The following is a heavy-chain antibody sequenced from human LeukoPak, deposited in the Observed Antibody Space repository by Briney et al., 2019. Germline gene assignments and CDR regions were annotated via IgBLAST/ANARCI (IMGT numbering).Heavy chain of an antibody. CDR3: ARHSPLVRGPLYFDY. V-gene: IGHV4-59*08. CDR2: IYYSGST. D-gene: IGHD3-10*01. Sequence: SETLSLTCTVSGGSISSYYWSWIRQPPGKGLEWIGYIYYSGSTNYNPSLKSRVTISVDTSKNQFSLKLSSVTAADTAVYYCARHSPLVRGPLYFDYWGQGTLVTVSS. CDR1: GGSISSYY. J-gene: IGHJ4*02.